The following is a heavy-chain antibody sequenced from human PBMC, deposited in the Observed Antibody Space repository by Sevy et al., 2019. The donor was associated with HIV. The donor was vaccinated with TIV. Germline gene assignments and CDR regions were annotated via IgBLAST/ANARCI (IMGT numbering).Heavy chain of an antibody. V-gene: IGHV3-30*18. D-gene: IGHD3-3*01. CDR2: ISDDGRNK. CDR3: AKDLDEWRATFYYDGMDV. CDR1: GFTFSNYD. Sequence: GGSLRLSCAASGFTFSNYDMPWVRQAPGKGLEWVALISDDGRNKYYADSMKGRFTISRDNSKNTLYLQMNSLRAEDTALYYCAKDLDEWRATFYYDGMDVWGQGTTVTVSS. J-gene: IGHJ6*02.